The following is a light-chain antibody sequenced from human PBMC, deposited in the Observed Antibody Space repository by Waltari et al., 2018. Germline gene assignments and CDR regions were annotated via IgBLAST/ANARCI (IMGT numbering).Light chain of an antibody. CDR3: SSSTSTSTLA. CDR2: DVS. J-gene: IGLJ2*01. CDR1: SSDVGGYNY. V-gene: IGLV2-14*03. Sequence: QSALTQPASVSGSPGQSITISCTGTSSDVGGYNYVSWYQQHPGKAPKLMIYDVSNRPSGVSNRFSGSKSGNTASLTISGLQAEDEADYYCSSSTSTSTLAFGGGTKLTGL.